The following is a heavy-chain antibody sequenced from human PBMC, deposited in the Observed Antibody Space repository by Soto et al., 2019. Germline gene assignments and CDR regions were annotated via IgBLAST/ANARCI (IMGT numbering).Heavy chain of an antibody. CDR1: GASISSGDDY. Sequence: PSETLSLTCTVSGASISSGDDYWTWIRQPPGKGLEWIGSIYYSGNTYYNPSLKSRVTISVDTSTNQFSLNLSSVTAADTAVYYCARTDSSAYYVDYWGQGTLVTVSS. J-gene: IGHJ4*02. CDR3: ARTDSSAYYVDY. CDR2: IYYSGNT. D-gene: IGHD3-22*01. V-gene: IGHV4-30-4*02.